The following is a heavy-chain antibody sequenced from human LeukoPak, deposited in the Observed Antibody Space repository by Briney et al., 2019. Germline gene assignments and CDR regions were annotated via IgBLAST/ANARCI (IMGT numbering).Heavy chain of an antibody. CDR3: ARWVDDSSGYYIDY. CDR2: INPNSGGT. CDR1: GYTFTGYY. V-gene: IGHV1-2*02. J-gene: IGHJ4*02. Sequence: ASVKVSCKASGYTFTGYYMHWVRQAPGQGLEWMGWINPNSGGTNYAQKFQGRVTMTRDTSISTAYMKLSRLRSDDTAVYYCARWVDDSSGYYIDYWGQGTLVTVSS. D-gene: IGHD3-22*01.